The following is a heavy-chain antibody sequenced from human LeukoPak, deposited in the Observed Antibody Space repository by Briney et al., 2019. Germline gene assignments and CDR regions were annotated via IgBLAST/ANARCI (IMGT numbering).Heavy chain of an antibody. CDR1: GYTFTGYY. Sequence: ASVKVSCKASGYTFTGYYMHWVRQAPGQGLEWMGWINPNSGGTNYAQKFQGRVTMTRDTSISTAYMELSRLRSDDTAVYYCARDTLIYGGYERPSGAFDIWGQGTMVTVSS. J-gene: IGHJ3*02. CDR3: ARDTLIYGGYERPSGAFDI. V-gene: IGHV1-2*02. D-gene: IGHD4-17*01. CDR2: INPNSGGT.